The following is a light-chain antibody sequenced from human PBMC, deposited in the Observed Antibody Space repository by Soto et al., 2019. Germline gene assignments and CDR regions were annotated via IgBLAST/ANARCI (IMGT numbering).Light chain of an antibody. V-gene: IGKV3-15*01. CDR3: QHYNNWPPWT. J-gene: IGKJ1*01. CDR2: GAS. CDR1: QSISTN. Sequence: IVMMQSPVTMSVSPGERATLSCRASQSISTNLAWYQQKPCQAPRLLIYGASTRATGIPARFSGGGSGTEFTLTISSLQSEDFAVYYCQHYNNWPPWTFGQGTKVETK.